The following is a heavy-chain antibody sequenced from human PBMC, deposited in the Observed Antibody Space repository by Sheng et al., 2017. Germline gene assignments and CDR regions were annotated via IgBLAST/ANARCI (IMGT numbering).Heavy chain of an antibody. V-gene: IGHV4-34*01. D-gene: IGHD6-19*01. CDR1: GGSFSGYY. CDR3: ARGSPIAVADNFDY. Sequence: QVQLQQWGAGLLKPSETLSLTCAVYGGSFSGYYWSWIRQPPGKGLEWIGEINHSGSTNYNPSLKSRVTISVDTSKNQFSLKLSSVTAADTAVYYCARGSPIAVADNFDYWGQGTLVTVSS. CDR2: INHSGST. J-gene: IGHJ4*02.